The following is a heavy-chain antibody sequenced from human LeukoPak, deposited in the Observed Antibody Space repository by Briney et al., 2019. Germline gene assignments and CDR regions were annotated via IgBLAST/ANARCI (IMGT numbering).Heavy chain of an antibody. CDR3: ARESTIAARLYYYYMDV. D-gene: IGHD6-6*01. V-gene: IGHV4-4*07. J-gene: IGHJ6*03. CDR2: IYISGST. Sequence: SSETLSLTCTVSGGSISSYNWRWIWHPPGEGVERIWRIYISGSTKYNPSLKSRVTISVDKSKNQFSLKLSSVTAADTAVYYCARESTIAARLYYYYMDVWGKGTTVTVSS. CDR1: GGSISSYN.